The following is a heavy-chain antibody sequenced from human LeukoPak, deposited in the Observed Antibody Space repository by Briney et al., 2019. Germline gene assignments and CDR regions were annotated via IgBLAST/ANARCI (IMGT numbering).Heavy chain of an antibody. J-gene: IGHJ4*02. CDR3: VRCGYRGFDYEY. CDR2: MCPESNYE. CDR1: GFTFSTYS. Sequence: GESLRLSCAASGFTFSTYSMNWLRLPPAKGLEWVSSMCPESNYEYYVNSVKGRFTISRDNAKSALYLQMNSLGAEDTAVYYCVRCGYRGFDYEYWGQATLVTVSS. D-gene: IGHD5-12*01. V-gene: IGHV3-21*01.